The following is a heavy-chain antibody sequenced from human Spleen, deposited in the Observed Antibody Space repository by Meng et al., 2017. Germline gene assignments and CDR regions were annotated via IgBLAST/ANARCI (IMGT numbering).Heavy chain of an antibody. V-gene: IGHV1-18*01. CDR2: ISAYNGNT. D-gene: IGHD3-10*01. Sequence: ASVKVFCKASGYTFTSYGISWVRQAPGQGLEWMGWISAYNGNTNYAQKLQGRVTMTTDTSTSTAYMELRSLRSDDTAVYYCARASLWGAYGSGSYSFDPWGQGTLVTVSS. J-gene: IGHJ5*02. CDR3: ARASLWGAYGSGSYSFDP. CDR1: GYTFTSYG.